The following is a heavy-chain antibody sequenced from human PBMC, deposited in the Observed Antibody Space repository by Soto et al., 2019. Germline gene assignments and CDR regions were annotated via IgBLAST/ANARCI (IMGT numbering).Heavy chain of an antibody. CDR1: GGSFSGYY. J-gene: IGHJ6*02. CDR3: ARDFRIAARFYYYYGMDV. CDR2: INHRGST. Sequence: SETLSLTCSVYGGSFSGYYWSWIRQPPGKGLEWIGEINHRGSTNYNPSLKSRVTISVDTSKNQFSLKLSSVTAADTAVYYCARDFRIAARFYYYYGMDVWGQGNTVTV. D-gene: IGHD6-6*01. V-gene: IGHV4-34*01.